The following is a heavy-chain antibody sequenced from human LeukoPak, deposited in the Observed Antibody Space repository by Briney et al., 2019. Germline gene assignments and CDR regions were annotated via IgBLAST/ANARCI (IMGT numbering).Heavy chain of an antibody. CDR1: GCSMSIYY. V-gene: IGHV4-59*01. J-gene: IGHJ4*02. Sequence: PSETLSLTCSVAGCSMSIYYWSWIRQPPGKGLEWVGYVSYSGSTTYNPSLKSRVTISVDTSKNHFSLKLSSVTAADTAVYYCASLSQVAGTFSEFLFWGQGTLVTVSS. CDR3: ASLSQVAGTFSEFLF. D-gene: IGHD1-7*01. CDR2: VSYSGST.